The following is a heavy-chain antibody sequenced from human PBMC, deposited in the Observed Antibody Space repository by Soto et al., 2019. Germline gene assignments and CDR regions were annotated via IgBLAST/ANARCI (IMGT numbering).Heavy chain of an antibody. Sequence: PSETLSLNCTVSVGSIRSGGYYWSWFRQNPRRGLEWIGNIYYSGNTYYNPSLKSRLTISVDTSKNQFSLNLSSVTAADTAVYYCARDRLMATAGTARHYFGLDVWGQGTTVTVSS. CDR1: VGSIRSGGYY. J-gene: IGHJ6*02. V-gene: IGHV4-31*03. D-gene: IGHD5-18*01. CDR2: IYYSGNT. CDR3: ARDRLMATAGTARHYFGLDV.